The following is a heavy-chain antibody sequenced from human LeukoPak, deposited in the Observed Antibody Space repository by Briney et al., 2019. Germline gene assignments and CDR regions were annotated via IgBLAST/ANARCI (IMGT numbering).Heavy chain of an antibody. J-gene: IGHJ4*02. CDR1: GLTFSNFK. CDR3: ARDGVGADPLFDY. D-gene: IGHD1-26*01. Sequence: GGSLRLSCAVSGLTFSNFKMNWVRQAPGKGLEWVSYISDSGRTTFYADSVKGRFTISRDNAKNSLYLQMNSLRAEDTAVYYCARDGVGADPLFDYWGQGTLVTVSS. V-gene: IGHV3-48*03. CDR2: ISDSGRTT.